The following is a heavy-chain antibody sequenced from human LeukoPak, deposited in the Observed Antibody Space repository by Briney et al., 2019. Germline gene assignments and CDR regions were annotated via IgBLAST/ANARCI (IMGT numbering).Heavy chain of an antibody. J-gene: IGHJ6*02. V-gene: IGHV4-4*07. Sequence: SETLSLTCTVSGGSISSYYWSWIRQPAGKGLEWTGRIYTSGSTNYYPSLKSRVTMSVDTSKNQFSLKLSSVTAADTAVYYCARDPGTATYGMDVWGQGTTVTVSS. CDR3: ARDPGTATYGMDV. CDR1: GGSISSYY. D-gene: IGHD1-1*01. CDR2: IYTSGST.